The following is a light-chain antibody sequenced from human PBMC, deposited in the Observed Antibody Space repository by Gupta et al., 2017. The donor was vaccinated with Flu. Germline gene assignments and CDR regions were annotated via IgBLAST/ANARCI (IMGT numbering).Light chain of an antibody. CDR3: QQYDNWPTMYT. J-gene: IGKJ2*01. Sequence: EMVMTQSPGTLSLSPGETATLSCRASQNIHGNVVWYQQKPAQAPRLLIYKTSKRATGVPARFSGSGSGTEFTLTINSLQPDDFALYFCQQYDNWPTMYTFGQGTRLEIK. CDR1: QNIHGN. CDR2: KTS. V-gene: IGKV3-15*01.